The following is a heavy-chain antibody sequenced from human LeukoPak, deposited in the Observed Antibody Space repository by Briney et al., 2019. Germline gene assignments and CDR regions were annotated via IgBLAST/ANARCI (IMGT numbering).Heavy chain of an antibody. CDR1: GGTFSSYA. CDR3: ARDYYAVAGLPYFDY. CDR2: IIPIFGTA. D-gene: IGHD3-10*01. V-gene: IGHV1-69*05. Sequence: ASVKVSCKASGGTFSSYAISWVRQAPGQGLEWMGRIIPIFGTANYAQKFQGRVTITTYESTSTAYMELSSLRSEDTAVYYCARDYYAVAGLPYFDYWGQGTLVTVSS. J-gene: IGHJ4*02.